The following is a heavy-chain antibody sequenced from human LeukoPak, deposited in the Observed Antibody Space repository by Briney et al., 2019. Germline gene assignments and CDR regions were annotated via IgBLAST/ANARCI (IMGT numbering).Heavy chain of an antibody. D-gene: IGHD1-1*01. V-gene: IGHV1-8*01. Sequence: ASVKVSCKASGYTFRIHDINWVRQATGQGLEWMGWVSPKTGRTGYAQKFQGRVYMTTNASLSTAYMELSSLRSDDTAVYFCARESEQNDGWFDPWGQGTLVTVSS. CDR1: GYTFRIHD. CDR3: ARESEQNDGWFDP. J-gene: IGHJ5*02. CDR2: VSPKTGRT.